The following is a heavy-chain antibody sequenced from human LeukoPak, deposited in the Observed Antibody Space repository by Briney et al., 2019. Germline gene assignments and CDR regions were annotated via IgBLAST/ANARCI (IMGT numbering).Heavy chain of an antibody. V-gene: IGHV7-4-1*02. CDR1: GYTFTSYA. CDR2: INTNTGNP. Sequence: GASVKVSCKASGYTFTSYAMNWVRPAPGQGLEWMGWINTNTGNPTYAQGFTGRFVFSLDTSVSTAYLQISSLKAEDTAVYYCARKFSSSWYGVFDYWGQGTLVTVSS. D-gene: IGHD6-13*01. J-gene: IGHJ4*02. CDR3: ARKFSSSWYGVFDY.